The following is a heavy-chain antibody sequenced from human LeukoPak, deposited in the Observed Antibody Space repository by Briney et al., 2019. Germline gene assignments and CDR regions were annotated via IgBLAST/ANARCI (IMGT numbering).Heavy chain of an antibody. D-gene: IGHD4-17*01. CDR3: ARVWCDYRLIDY. V-gene: IGHV4-30-4*08. CDR2: IYYSGST. Sequence: SETLSLTCTVSGGSISSGDYYWSWIRQPPGKGLEWIGYIYYSGSTYYNPSLKSRVTISVDTSKNQFSLELSSVTAADTAVYYCARVWCDYRLIDYWGQGTLVTVSS. J-gene: IGHJ4*02. CDR1: GGSISSGDYY.